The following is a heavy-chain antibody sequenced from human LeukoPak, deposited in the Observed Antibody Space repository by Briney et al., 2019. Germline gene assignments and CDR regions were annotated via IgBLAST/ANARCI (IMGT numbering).Heavy chain of an antibody. J-gene: IGHJ6*02. V-gene: IGHV3-30*03. CDR3: ARDKLLWFGAIPGSYGMDV. D-gene: IGHD3-10*01. Sequence: GGSLRLSCAASGFTFSSYGMHWVRQAPGKGLEWVAVISYDGSNKYYADSVKGRFTISRDNSKNTLYLQMNSLRAEDTAVYYCARDKLLWFGAIPGSYGMDVWGQGTTVTVSS. CDR2: ISYDGSNK. CDR1: GFTFSSYG.